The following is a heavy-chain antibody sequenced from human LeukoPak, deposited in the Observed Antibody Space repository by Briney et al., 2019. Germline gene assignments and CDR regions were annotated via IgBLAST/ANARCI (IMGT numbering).Heavy chain of an antibody. Sequence: PSETLSLTCTVSGGSISSGDYYWSWIRQPPGKGLEWFGYIYYSGSTYYSPSLKSRVTRSVHTSKNQFSLKLSSVTAADTAVYYCASWGISSGDWGQGTLFTVSS. J-gene: IGHJ4*02. D-gene: IGHD2-15*01. CDR1: GGSISSGDYY. CDR2: IYYSGST. CDR3: ASWGISSGD. V-gene: IGHV4-30-4*08.